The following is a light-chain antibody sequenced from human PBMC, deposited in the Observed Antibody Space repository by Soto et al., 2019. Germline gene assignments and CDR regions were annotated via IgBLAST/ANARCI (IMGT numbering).Light chain of an antibody. J-gene: IGLJ2*01. CDR3: SSYTSSSTVV. V-gene: IGLV2-14*01. CDR2: DVS. CDR1: SSDVGGYNY. Sequence: QSALTQPASVSGSPGQSITISCTGTSSDVGGYNYVSCYQQHPGKAPKLMIYDVSNRPSGVSNRFSGSKSGNTASLTISGLQAEDEADYYCSSYTSSSTVVFAGGTQLTVL.